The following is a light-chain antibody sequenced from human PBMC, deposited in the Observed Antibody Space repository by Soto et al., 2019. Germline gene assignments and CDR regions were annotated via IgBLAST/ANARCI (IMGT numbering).Light chain of an antibody. J-gene: IGKJ4*01. CDR1: QSVFYSSNSKNY. CDR3: QQYYGSPLT. CDR2: WAS. Sequence: DFVMTQSPDSLAVSLGERATINCKSSQSVFYSSNSKNYLAWYQQKPGQPPKLIIYWASTRESGVPDRFSGSGSGTDFTLTIGSLQAEDVAVYYCQQYYGSPLTFGGGTKVNI. V-gene: IGKV4-1*01.